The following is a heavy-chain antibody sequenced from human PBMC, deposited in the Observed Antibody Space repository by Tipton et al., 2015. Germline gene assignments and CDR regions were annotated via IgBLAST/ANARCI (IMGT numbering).Heavy chain of an antibody. CDR1: GGSISSSNW. D-gene: IGHD3-9*01. J-gene: IGHJ4*02. CDR2: IYHSGST. Sequence: TLSLTCAVSGGSISSSNWWSWVRQPPGKGLERIGEIYHSGSTNYNPSLKSRVTISVDTSKTQFSLHLSSVTAADTAVYYCACQDYDSLTRDYQTVDYWGQGTLVTVSS. V-gene: IGHV4-4*02. CDR3: ACQDYDSLTRDYQTVDY.